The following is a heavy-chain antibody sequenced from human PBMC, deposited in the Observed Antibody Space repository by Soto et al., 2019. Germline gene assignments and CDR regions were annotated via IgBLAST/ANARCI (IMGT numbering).Heavy chain of an antibody. CDR3: ARDQPVYPKYYYGMDV. D-gene: IGHD2-2*01. J-gene: IGHJ6*02. Sequence: QVQLVQSGAEVKKPGSSVKVSCKASGGTFSSYAISWVRQAPGQGLEWMGGIIPIFGTANYAQKFQGRVTITADESTSTAYMELISLRSEDTAVYYGARDQPVYPKYYYGMDVWGQETTVTVSS. V-gene: IGHV1-69*01. CDR1: GGTFSSYA. CDR2: IIPIFGTA.